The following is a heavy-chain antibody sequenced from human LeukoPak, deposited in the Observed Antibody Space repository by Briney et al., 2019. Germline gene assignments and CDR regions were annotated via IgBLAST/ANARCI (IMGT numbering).Heavy chain of an antibody. CDR2: MNPNSGNT. D-gene: IGHD6-13*01. V-gene: IGHV1-8*01. CDR3: ARGLSDSRYSSSWLYYYYYGMDV. CDR1: GYTFTSYD. J-gene: IGHJ6*02. Sequence: HVASVKVSCKASGYTFTSYDINWVRQATGQGLEWMGWMNPNSGNTGYAQKFQGRVTMTRNTSISTAYMELSSLRSEDTAVYYCARGLSDSRYSSSWLYYYYYGMDVWGQGTTVTVSS.